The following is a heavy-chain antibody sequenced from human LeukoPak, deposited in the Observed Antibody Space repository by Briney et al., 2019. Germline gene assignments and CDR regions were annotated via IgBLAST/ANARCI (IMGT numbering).Heavy chain of an antibody. Sequence: PGGSLRLSCAASGFTFSSYWMSWVRQAPGKGLEWVANIKQDGSEKYYVDSVKGRFTISRDNAKNSLYLQMNSLRAEDTAVYYCARDTRQLIRNDAFDIWGQGTMVTVSS. CDR1: GFTFSSYW. CDR2: IKQDGSEK. CDR3: ARDTRQLIRNDAFDI. J-gene: IGHJ3*02. D-gene: IGHD6-13*01. V-gene: IGHV3-7*01.